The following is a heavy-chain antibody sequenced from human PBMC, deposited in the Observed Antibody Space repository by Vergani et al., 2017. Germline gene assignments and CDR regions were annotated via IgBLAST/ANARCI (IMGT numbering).Heavy chain of an antibody. J-gene: IGHJ4*02. V-gene: IGHV3-33*01. CDR2: IWYDGSNK. CDR3: ARGLDYYDSSGYGYFDY. Sequence: QVQLVESGGGVVQPGRSLRLSCAASGFTFSSYGMHWVRQAPGKGLEWVAVIWYDGSNKYYADSVTGRFTISRDNSKSTLYLQMNSLRAEDTGVYYCARGLDYYDSSGYGYFDYWGQGSLVTVSS. CDR1: GFTFSSYG. D-gene: IGHD3-22*01.